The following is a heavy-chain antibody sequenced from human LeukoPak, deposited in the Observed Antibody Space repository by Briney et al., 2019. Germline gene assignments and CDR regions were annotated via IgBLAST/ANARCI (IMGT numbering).Heavy chain of an antibody. J-gene: IGHJ5*02. CDR1: GYSFTSYY. V-gene: IGHV1-46*01. D-gene: IGHD4-23*01. CDR3: AKDLRWDHPGLDP. Sequence: GASVKVSCKASGYSFTSYYIHWVRQAPGQGLESMGIINPGGGSTSYAQKFQGRVTMTRDTSTSTVYMELNSLRPEDTAVYYCAKDLRWDHPGLDPWGQGTLVIVSS. CDR2: INPGGGST.